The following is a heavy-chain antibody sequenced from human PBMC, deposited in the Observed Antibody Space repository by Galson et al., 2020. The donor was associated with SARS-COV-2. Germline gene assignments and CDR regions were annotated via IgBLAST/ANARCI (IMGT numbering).Heavy chain of an antibody. J-gene: IGHJ4*02. CDR3: ATWISSAGAWGIDY. V-gene: IGHV4-39*07. Sequence: SETLSLTCTVSGGFISSGNRYWAWIRQPPGKGLEWIGNIYYSGTTSYNPPLKSRVTISVDTSKDQFSLKLSSVTAADTAVYYCATWISSAGAWGIDYWGQGTLVTVSS. CDR2: IYYSGTT. D-gene: IGHD3-16*01. CDR1: GGFISSGNRY.